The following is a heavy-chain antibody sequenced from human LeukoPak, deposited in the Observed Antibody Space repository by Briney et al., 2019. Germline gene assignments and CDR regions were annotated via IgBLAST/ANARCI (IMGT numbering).Heavy chain of an antibody. CDR3: ARSSIAAELALGTPYYYYYYMDV. V-gene: IGHV1-18*01. J-gene: IGHJ6*03. Sequence: GASVKVSCKASGYTFTSYGISWVRQAPGQGLEWMGWISAYNGNTNYAQKFQGRVTITADESTSTAYMELSSLRSEDTAVYYCARSSIAAELALGTPYYYYYYMDVWGKGTTVTVSS. CDR2: ISAYNGNT. D-gene: IGHD6-6*01. CDR1: GYTFTSYG.